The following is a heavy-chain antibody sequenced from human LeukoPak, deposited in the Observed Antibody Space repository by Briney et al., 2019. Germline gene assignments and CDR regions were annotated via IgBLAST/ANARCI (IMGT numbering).Heavy chain of an antibody. Sequence: GESLKISCKGSGYRFTDHWIAWVRQMPGKGQECMGVINPVDSETRYSPSFQGQVTISVDKSITTASLQWSSLRASDTAMYYCARQGSSTTSWQTIDYWGQGTLVSVSS. V-gene: IGHV5-51*01. CDR1: GYRFTDHW. D-gene: IGHD2-2*01. CDR3: ARQGSSTTSWQTIDY. CDR2: INPVDSET. J-gene: IGHJ4*02.